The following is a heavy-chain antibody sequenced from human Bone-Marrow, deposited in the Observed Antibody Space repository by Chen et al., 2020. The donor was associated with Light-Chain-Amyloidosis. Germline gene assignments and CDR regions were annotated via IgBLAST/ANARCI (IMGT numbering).Heavy chain of an antibody. D-gene: IGHD3-3*01. J-gene: IGHJ4*02. V-gene: IGHV3-15*01. CDR3: STLSDYELWSAPFGGGHDTDN. CDR1: GFIFSKAW. CDR2: LKTKKNGGTT. Sequence: EVHLVETGGGLVKPGGSLRLSCAASGFIFSKAWMSWVRQAPGEGLGWKGLSVLKTKKNGGTTDYAEPVKGRFTISRDDSKDTLYLQMDSLKTDDTAVYYCSTLSDYELWSAPFGGGHDTDNWGQGTLVTVSS.